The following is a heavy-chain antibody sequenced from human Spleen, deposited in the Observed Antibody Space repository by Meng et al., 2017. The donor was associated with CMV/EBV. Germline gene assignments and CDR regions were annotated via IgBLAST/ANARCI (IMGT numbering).Heavy chain of an antibody. CDR2: ISGSGGST. J-gene: IGHJ4*02. Sequence: AYGFTFSSYAMSWVRQAPGKGLEWVSAISGSGGSTYYADSVKGRFTISRDNSKNTLYLQMNSLRAEDTAVYYCAKDRTMIVVVIIDYWGQGTLVTVSS. CDR1: GFTFSSYA. D-gene: IGHD3-22*01. V-gene: IGHV3-23*01. CDR3: AKDRTMIVVVIIDY.